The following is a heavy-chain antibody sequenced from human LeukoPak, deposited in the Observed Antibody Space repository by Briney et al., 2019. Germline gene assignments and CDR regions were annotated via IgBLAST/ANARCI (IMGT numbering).Heavy chain of an antibody. V-gene: IGHV1-24*01. CDR1: GGTFSSYA. CDR2: FDPEDGET. CDR3: ATAQGYYYYGMDV. J-gene: IGHJ6*02. Sequence: GASVKVSCKASGGTFSSYAISWVRQAPGQGLEWMGGFDPEDGETIYAQKFQGRVTMTEDTSTDTAYMELSSLRSEDTAVYYCATAQGYYYYGMDVWGQGTTVTVSS.